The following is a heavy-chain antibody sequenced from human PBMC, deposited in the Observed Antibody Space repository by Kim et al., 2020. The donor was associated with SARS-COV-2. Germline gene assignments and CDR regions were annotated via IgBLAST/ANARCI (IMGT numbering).Heavy chain of an antibody. CDR3: ARSPQSWVVVTHFDY. D-gene: IGHD3-22*01. V-gene: IGHV4-31*02. Sequence: NPSLESRVTISVDTSKNQFSRKLSSVTAADTAVYYCARSPQSWVVVTHFDYWGQGTLVTVSS. J-gene: IGHJ4*02.